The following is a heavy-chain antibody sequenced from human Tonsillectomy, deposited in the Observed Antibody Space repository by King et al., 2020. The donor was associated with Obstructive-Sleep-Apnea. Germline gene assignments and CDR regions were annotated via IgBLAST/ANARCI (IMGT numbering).Heavy chain of an antibody. J-gene: IGHJ4*02. V-gene: IGHV3-49*03. CDR1: GFTFGDYA. D-gene: IGHD3-3*01. CDR2: IRSKAYGGTT. Sequence: VQLVESGGGLVQPGRSLRLSCTASGFTFGDYAMSWFPQSPGKGLEWVGFIRSKAYGGTTEYAASVKRRFTISRDDSKSIAYLQMNSLKTEDTAVYYCTAYDFWSGYYSGYWGQGTLVTVSS. CDR3: TAYDFWSGYYSGY.